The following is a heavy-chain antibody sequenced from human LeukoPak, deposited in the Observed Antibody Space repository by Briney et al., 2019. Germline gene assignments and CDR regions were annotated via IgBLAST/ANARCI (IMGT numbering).Heavy chain of an antibody. D-gene: IGHD2-2*01. CDR2: INRDGSYT. J-gene: IGHJ4*02. V-gene: IGHV3-74*01. Sequence: GGSLRLSCAASGFSFSNFWMYWVRQAPGKGLVWVSRINRDGSYTVYADSVKGRFTISRDNAKNTLYLQMNSLGAEDTAVYDCARDSYTSPDYWDQGTLVTVSS. CDR1: GFSFSNFW. CDR3: ARDSYTSPDY.